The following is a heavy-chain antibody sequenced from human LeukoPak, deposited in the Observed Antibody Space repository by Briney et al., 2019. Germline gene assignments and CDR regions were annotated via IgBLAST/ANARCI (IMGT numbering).Heavy chain of an antibody. J-gene: IGHJ4*02. CDR1: GYTLTSSV. Sequence: ASVKVSCKASGYTLTSSVIHWVRQAPGQGLELMGIINPNLGSPTYAQRFQGRVTMTRDTSTSTVYMELSSLRSEDTAVYYCARDGDYPYWGQGTLVTVSS. D-gene: IGHD4-11*01. CDR2: INPNLGSP. V-gene: IGHV1-46*01. CDR3: ARDGDYPY.